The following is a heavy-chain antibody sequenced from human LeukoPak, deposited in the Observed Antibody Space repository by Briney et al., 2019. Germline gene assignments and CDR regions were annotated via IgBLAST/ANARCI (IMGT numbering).Heavy chain of an antibody. D-gene: IGHD3-3*01. CDR2: IVVGSGNT. CDR1: GFTFTSSA. V-gene: IGHV1-58*02. J-gene: IGHJ5*02. CDR3: AARPHYDFWSGYLGWFDP. Sequence: GASVKVSCKASGFTFTSSAMQWVRQGRGQRLEWIGWIVVGSGNTNYAQKFQERVTITRDMSTSTAYMELSSLRSEDTAVYYCAARPHYDFWSGYLGWFDPWGQGTLVTVSS.